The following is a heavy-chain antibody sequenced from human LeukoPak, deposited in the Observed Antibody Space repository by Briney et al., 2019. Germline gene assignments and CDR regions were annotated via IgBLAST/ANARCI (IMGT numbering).Heavy chain of an antibody. CDR1: GYSFTSYW. D-gene: IGHD3-10*01. CDR2: IYPGDSDT. CDR3: ARHSFRRFGEGYYFDY. V-gene: IGHV5-51*01. J-gene: IGHJ4*02. Sequence: GESLKISCKGSGYSFTSYWIGWVRQMPGKGLEWMGIIYPGDSDTRYSPSFQGQVTISADKSISTAYLQWSSLKASDTAMYYCARHSFRRFGEGYYFDYWGQGTLVTVSS.